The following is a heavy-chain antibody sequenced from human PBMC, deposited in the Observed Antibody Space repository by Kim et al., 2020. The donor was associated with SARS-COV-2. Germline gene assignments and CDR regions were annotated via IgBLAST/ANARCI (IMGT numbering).Heavy chain of an antibody. CDR2: ISYDGSNK. J-gene: IGHJ2*01. Sequence: GGSLRLSCAASGFTFSSYGMHWVRQAPGKGLEWVAVISYDGSNKYYADSVKGRFTISRDNSKNTLYLQMNSLRAEDTAVYYCASYADSYGDQANWYFDL. CDR1: GFTFSSYG. CDR3: ASYADSYGDQANWYFDL. V-gene: IGHV3-33*05. D-gene: IGHD4-17*01.